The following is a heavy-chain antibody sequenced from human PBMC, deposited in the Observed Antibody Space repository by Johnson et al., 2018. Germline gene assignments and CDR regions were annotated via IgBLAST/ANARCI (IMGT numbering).Heavy chain of an antibody. V-gene: IGHV3-7*01. CDR2: ISPQGNEK. Sequence: VQLVESGGGLVHLGGSLRVSCAASGFTFGTSWMTWVRQAPGKGLEYVANISPQGNEKYYADSVYGRFTISRDNARNSLYLQMNSLRADDAARYFCARDPEWSAFDIWGQGTVVTVSS. J-gene: IGHJ3*02. CDR3: ARDPEWSAFDI. CDR1: GFTFGTSW. D-gene: IGHD2-8*01.